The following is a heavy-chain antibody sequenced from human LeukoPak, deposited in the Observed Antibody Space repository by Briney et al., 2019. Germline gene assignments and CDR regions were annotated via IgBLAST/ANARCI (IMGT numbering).Heavy chain of an antibody. CDR3: TTGSGRI. D-gene: IGHD1-26*01. V-gene: IGHV3-15*01. CDR2: IKSKNHGGTT. J-gene: IGHJ1*01. Sequence: GGPLRLSCAASGFTFSTALMSWVRQAPAKGLHRVGRIKSKNHGGTTDYAAPVKGRFTISRDDSQNTLYLQMNSVKTEDTAMYYCTTGSGRIWGRGTLVTVSS. CDR1: GFTFSTAL.